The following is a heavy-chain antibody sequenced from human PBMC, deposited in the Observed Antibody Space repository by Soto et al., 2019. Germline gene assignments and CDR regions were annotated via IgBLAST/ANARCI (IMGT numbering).Heavy chain of an antibody. D-gene: IGHD6-19*01. CDR2: IIPILGIA. J-gene: IGHJ1*01. CDR1: GGTFSSYT. Sequence: QVQLVQSGAEVKKPGSSVKVSCKASGGTFSSYTISWVRQAPGQGLEWMGRIIPILGIANYAQKFQGRVTITADKSTSTAYMELSSLRSDDTAVYYCAREICSSGWYCAEYFQHWGQGTLVTVSS. V-gene: IGHV1-69*08. CDR3: AREICSSGWYCAEYFQH.